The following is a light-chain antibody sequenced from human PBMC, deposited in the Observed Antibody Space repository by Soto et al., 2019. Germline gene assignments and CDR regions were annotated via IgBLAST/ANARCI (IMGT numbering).Light chain of an antibody. V-gene: IGKV1-5*03. CDR3: QHYNSYSEA. CDR1: QTISSW. CDR2: KAS. Sequence: STLSGSVGDRVTITCRASQTISSWLAWYQQKPGKAPKLLIYKASTLKSGVPSRFSGSGSGTEFTLTISSLQPDDFATYYCQHYNSYSEAFGQGTTVDIK. J-gene: IGKJ1*01.